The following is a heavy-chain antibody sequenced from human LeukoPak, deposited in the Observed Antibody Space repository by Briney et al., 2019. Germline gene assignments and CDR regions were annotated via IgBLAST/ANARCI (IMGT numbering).Heavy chain of an antibody. Sequence: PGGSLRLSCTASGFTFGDYAMNWVRQAPGKGLEWLSYIDSSGSIIYYADSVRGRFTISRDNAKNSLYLQMNSLRVEDTALYYCARGWFDAWGQGVLVTVSS. CDR2: IDSSGSII. CDR1: GFTFGDYA. CDR3: ARGWFDA. J-gene: IGHJ5*02. V-gene: IGHV3-48*03.